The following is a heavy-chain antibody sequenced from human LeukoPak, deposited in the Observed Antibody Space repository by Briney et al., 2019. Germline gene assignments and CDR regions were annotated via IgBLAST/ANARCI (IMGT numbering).Heavy chain of an antibody. CDR3: ARDYHGAGSSNWFDP. D-gene: IGHD4-17*01. V-gene: IGHV4-31*03. Sequence: SETLSLTCTVSGDSISGGGYYWSWIRQHPGKGLEWIGYIYYSGSTYYNPSLKSRVTISVDTSKNQFSLKLSSVTAADTAVYYCARDYHGAGSSNWFDPWGQGTLVTVSS. J-gene: IGHJ5*02. CDR2: IYYSGST. CDR1: GDSISGGGYY.